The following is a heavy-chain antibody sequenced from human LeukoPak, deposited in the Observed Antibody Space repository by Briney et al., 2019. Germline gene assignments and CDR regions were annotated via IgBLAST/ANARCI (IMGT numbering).Heavy chain of an antibody. CDR2: IWSEGSNK. Sequence: GGSLRLSCAASGFTFSTYCMHWVRQAPGKRLEWVAFIWSEGSNKYYADSVRGRFTISRDNSKNSLYLKMKSLRTEETALYYCAKDSGRGRRGYNDYWGQGTLVSVSS. D-gene: IGHD5-24*01. CDR1: GFTFSTYC. J-gene: IGHJ4*02. CDR3: AKDSGRGRRGYNDY. V-gene: IGHV3-30*02.